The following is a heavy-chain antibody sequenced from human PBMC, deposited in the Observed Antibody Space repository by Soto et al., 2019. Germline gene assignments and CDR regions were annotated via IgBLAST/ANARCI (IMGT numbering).Heavy chain of an antibody. CDR3: ARPRYCSGGSCYSIDYYYGMDV. CDR1: GGTFSSYA. CDR2: IIPIFGTA. J-gene: IGHJ6*02. V-gene: IGHV1-69*13. Sequence: GASVKVSCKASGGTFSSYAISWVRQAPGQGLEWMGGIIPIFGTANYAQKFQGRVTITADESTSTAYMELSSLRSEDTAVYYCARPRYCSGGSCYSIDYYYGMDVWGQGTTVTVSS. D-gene: IGHD2-15*01.